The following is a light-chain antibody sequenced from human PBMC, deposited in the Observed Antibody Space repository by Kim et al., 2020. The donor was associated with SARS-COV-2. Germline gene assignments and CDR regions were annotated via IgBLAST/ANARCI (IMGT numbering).Light chain of an antibody. V-gene: IGLV3-21*04. Sequence: SYELTQPPSVSVAPGKTARITCWGNNVGSKSVYWYQQKPGQAPVLVIYYDSDRPSGIPERFSGSNSGNTATLTISRVEAGDEADYYCQVWDSSSDHLVFG. J-gene: IGLJ3*02. CDR2: YDS. CDR1: NVGSKS. CDR3: QVWDSSSDHLV.